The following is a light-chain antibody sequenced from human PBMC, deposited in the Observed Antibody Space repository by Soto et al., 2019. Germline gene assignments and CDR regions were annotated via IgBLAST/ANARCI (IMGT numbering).Light chain of an antibody. CDR1: QSVGSK. V-gene: IGKV3-15*01. J-gene: IGKJ4*01. CDR2: GAS. Sequence: EKVITQSPVTLSVSPGERVTLSCRASQSVGSKLAWYHQKPGQAPRLLIYGASNRATGIPVRFSGSGSGTEFTLTISSLQSEDSGVYYCQQYDVWPALTFGGGTKVEIK. CDR3: QQYDVWPALT.